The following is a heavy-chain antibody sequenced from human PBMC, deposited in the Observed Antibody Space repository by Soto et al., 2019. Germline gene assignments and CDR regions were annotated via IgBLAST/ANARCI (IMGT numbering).Heavy chain of an antibody. CDR3: AKKVNSGSGSQFFDY. Sequence: GGSLRLSYAASGFTFSGYSMSWVRQAPGKGLEWVSGFRSGGDDETTYYADAVRGRFTISRDNSKNTLFLQMNSLRAEDTAIYYCAKKVNSGSGSQFFDYWGQGTLVTVSS. D-gene: IGHD3-10*01. CDR1: GFTFSGYS. V-gene: IGHV3-23*01. CDR2: FRSGGDDETT. J-gene: IGHJ4*02.